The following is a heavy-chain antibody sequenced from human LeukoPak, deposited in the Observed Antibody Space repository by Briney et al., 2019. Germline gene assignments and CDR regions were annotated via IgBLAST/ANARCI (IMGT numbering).Heavy chain of an antibody. CDR2: ISGYNGNT. CDR1: GYTFTNYY. D-gene: IGHD1-26*01. V-gene: IGHV1-18*04. Sequence: ASVKVSCKASGYTFTNYYMHWVRQAPGQGLEWMGWISGYNGNTNYAQNLQGRVTMTTDTSTSTVYMELRSLRSDDTAVYYRAFSSYYLQGNYYYMDVWGKGTTVTVSS. CDR3: AFSSYYLQGNYYYMDV. J-gene: IGHJ6*03.